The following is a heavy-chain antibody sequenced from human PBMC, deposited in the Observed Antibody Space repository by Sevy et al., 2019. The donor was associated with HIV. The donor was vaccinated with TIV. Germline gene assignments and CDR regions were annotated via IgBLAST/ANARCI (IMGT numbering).Heavy chain of an antibody. CDR1: GFTFSDYS. CDR3: ALERLSSNVAEYFQN. CDR2: ISYDGSNK. J-gene: IGHJ1*01. V-gene: IGHV3-30-3*01. Sequence: GGSLRLSYAASGFTFSDYSMRWVRQAPGKGLEWVATISYDGSNKHYADSVKGRFTLSRDNSKNSLFLQMNSLRAEDTAVYYCALERLSSNVAEYFQNWGQGTLVTVSS. D-gene: IGHD1-1*01.